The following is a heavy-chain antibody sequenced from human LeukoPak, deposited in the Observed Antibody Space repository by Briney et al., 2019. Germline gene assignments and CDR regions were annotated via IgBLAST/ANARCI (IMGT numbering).Heavy chain of an antibody. V-gene: IGHV7-4-1*02. Sequence: ASVKVSCKASGYTFTSYAMNWVRQAPGQGLEWMGWINTNTGNPTYAQGFTGRFVFSLDTSVSTAYLQISSLKAEDTAAYYCARVADYYGSGSYYKRSFDPWGQGTLVTVSS. D-gene: IGHD3-10*01. J-gene: IGHJ5*02. CDR2: INTNTGNP. CDR3: ARVADYYGSGSYYKRSFDP. CDR1: GYTFTSYA.